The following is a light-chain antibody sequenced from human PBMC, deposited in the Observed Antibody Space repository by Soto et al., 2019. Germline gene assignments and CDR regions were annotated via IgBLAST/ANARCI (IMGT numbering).Light chain of an antibody. V-gene: IGKV3-20*01. CDR1: QSVSSSY. CDR2: GAS. J-gene: IGKJ1*01. Sequence: EIVLTQSPGTLSLSAGERVTLSCRASQSVSSSYLAWYQQKPGQAPRLLIYGASSRATGIPDRFSASGSGTDFTLTISRLEPEDFAMYYCQQYGSSPPGTFGQGTKVDIK. CDR3: QQYGSSPPGT.